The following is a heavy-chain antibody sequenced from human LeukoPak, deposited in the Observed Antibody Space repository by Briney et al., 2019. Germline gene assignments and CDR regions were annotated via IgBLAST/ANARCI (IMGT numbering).Heavy chain of an antibody. CDR3: ARDRGYYYDSSGYSDY. D-gene: IGHD3-22*01. J-gene: IGHJ4*02. Sequence: PSETLSLTCAVYGGSFSGYYWSWIRQPPGKGLEWIGEINHSGSTNYNPSLKSRVAISVDTSKNQFSLKLSSVTAADTAVYYCARDRGYYYDSSGYSDYWGQGTLVTVSS. CDR1: GGSFSGYY. CDR2: INHSGST. V-gene: IGHV4-34*01.